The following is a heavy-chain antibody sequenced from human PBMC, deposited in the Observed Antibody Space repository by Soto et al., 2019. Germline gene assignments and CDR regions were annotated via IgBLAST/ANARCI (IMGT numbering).Heavy chain of an antibody. J-gene: IGHJ5*02. V-gene: IGHV1-69*06. Sequence: QVQLVQSGAEVKKPGSSVKVSCKASGGTFSSYAISWVRQAPGQVLEWMGGIIPIFGTANYAQKFQGRVTITADKSTSTAYMELSSLRSEDTAVYYCAREGRDIVVVPAAQGWFDPWGQGTLVTVSS. CDR3: AREGRDIVVVPAAQGWFDP. CDR1: GGTFSSYA. D-gene: IGHD2-2*01. CDR2: IIPIFGTA.